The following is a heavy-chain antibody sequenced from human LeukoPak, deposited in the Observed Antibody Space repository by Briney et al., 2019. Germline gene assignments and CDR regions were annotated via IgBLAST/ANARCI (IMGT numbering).Heavy chain of an antibody. CDR2: IYNSGNT. V-gene: IGHV4-59*08. D-gene: IGHD3-10*01. CDR1: GGSISSYY. Sequence: SETLSLTCTVSGGSISSYYWSCILQPPGKGLEWFGYIYNSGNTNYNPSLESRVTISVDTSSNRFSLTLHSVTAADTAVYYCARHGYASGSGYFDYWGQGTLVTVSS. CDR3: ARHGYASGSGYFDY. J-gene: IGHJ4*02.